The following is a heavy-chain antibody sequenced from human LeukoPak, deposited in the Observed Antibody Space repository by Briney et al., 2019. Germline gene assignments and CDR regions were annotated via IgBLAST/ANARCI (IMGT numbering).Heavy chain of an antibody. V-gene: IGHV4-30-4*07. CDR3: ARGGSYVWGSYRLKSWFDP. CDR1: DGSISSGGYS. Sequence: PSETLSLTCAVSDGSISSGGYSWSWIRQPPGKGLEWIGYIYYSGSTYYNPSLKNRLTISVDTSKNQFSLKLSSVTAADTAVYYCARGGSYVWGSYRLKSWFDPWGQGTLVTVSS. CDR2: IYYSGST. J-gene: IGHJ5*02. D-gene: IGHD3-16*02.